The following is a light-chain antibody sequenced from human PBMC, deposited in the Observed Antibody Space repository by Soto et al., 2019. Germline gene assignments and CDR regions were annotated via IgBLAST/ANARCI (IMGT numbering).Light chain of an antibody. CDR1: QGITTY. CDR3: QQFNGYPLT. Sequence: IQLTQSPSSLSASVGDRVTITCRASQGITTYLAWYQQKPGRAPKLLISAASTLQSGVPSRFSGSGSGTDFTLTISSLQPEDFGTYYCQQFNGYPLTFGGGTKVDIK. CDR2: AAS. V-gene: IGKV1-9*01. J-gene: IGKJ4*01.